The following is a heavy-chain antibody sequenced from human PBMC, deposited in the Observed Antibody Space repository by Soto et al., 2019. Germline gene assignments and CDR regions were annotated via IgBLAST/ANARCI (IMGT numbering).Heavy chain of an antibody. J-gene: IGHJ4*02. CDR2: INHSGST. CDR3: ARGSRRYYDFWSGYYQYFDY. V-gene: IGHV4-34*01. D-gene: IGHD3-3*01. CDR1: GGSFSGYY. Sequence: LSLTCAVYGGSFSGYYWSWIRQPPGKGLEWIGEINHSGSTNYNPSLKSRVTISVDTSKNQFSLKLSSVTAADTAVYYCARGSRRYYDFWSGYYQYFDYWGQGTLVTVSS.